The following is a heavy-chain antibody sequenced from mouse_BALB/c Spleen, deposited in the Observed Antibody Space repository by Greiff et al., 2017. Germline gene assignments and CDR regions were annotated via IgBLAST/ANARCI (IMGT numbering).Heavy chain of an antibody. CDR1: GYTFTSYW. J-gene: IGHJ3*01. CDR2: IAPGSGST. Sequence: DLVKPGASVKLSCKASGYTFTSYWINWIKQRPGQGLEWIGRIAPGSGSTYYNEMFKGKATLTVDTSSSTAYIQLSSLSSEDSAVYYCARAATAWFAYWGQGTLVTVSA. D-gene: IGHD1-2*01. CDR3: ARAATAWFAY. V-gene: IGHV1S41*01.